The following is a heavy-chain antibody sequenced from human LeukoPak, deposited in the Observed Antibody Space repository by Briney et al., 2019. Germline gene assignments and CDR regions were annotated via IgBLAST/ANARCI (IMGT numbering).Heavy chain of an antibody. CDR3: ARARGFRDAFDI. CDR1: GGTFSSYA. CDR2: ISAYNGNT. V-gene: IGHV1-18*01. J-gene: IGHJ3*02. Sequence: ASVKVSCKASGGTFSSYAISWVRQAPGQGLEWMGWISAYNGNTNYAQKLQGRVTMTTDTSTSTAYMELRSLRSDDTAVYYCARARGFRDAFDIWGQGTMVTVSS. D-gene: IGHD3-10*01.